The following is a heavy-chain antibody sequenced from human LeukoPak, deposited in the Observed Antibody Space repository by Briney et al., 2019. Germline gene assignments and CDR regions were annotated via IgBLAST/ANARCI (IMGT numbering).Heavy chain of an antibody. CDR1: GFTFSSYA. CDR3: ARDLPGEDTMIVVVITVSAFDI. CDR2: ISYDGSNK. V-gene: IGHV3-30-3*01. J-gene: IGHJ3*02. Sequence: PGRSLRLSCAASGFTFSSYAMHWVRQAPGKGLEWVAVISYDGSNKYYADSVKGRFTISRDNSKNTLYLQMNSLRAEDTAVYYCARDLPGEDTMIVVVITVSAFDIWGQGTMVTVSS. D-gene: IGHD3-22*01.